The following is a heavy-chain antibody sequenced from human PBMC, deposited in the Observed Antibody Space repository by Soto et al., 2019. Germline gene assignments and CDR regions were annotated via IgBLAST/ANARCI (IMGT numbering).Heavy chain of an antibody. CDR1: GFTFSSYG. CDR2: ISGSGGNT. Sequence: EVQLLESGGGLVQPGGSLRLPCALSGFTFSSYGMNWVRQAPGKGLEWVSGISGSGGNTYYADSVKGRFTISRDNSKNTLYLQMNSLRAEDTAVYYCAKEGGRGGGYFDYWGQGTLVTVSS. CDR3: AKEGGRGGGYFDY. D-gene: IGHD3-16*01. J-gene: IGHJ4*02. V-gene: IGHV3-23*01.